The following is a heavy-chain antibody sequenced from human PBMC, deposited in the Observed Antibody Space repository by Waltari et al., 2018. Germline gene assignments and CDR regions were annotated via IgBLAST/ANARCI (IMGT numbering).Heavy chain of an antibody. D-gene: IGHD5-12*01. J-gene: IGHJ5*02. V-gene: IGHV4-39*01. CDR3: ARHWKRNGYRFDP. CDR1: GGSISRRSSY. Sequence: QLQLQESGPGLMKPSETLSLTCTVSGGSISRRSSYWGWIRQSPGKGLEWFASMYYSGTTYYNTTLESRVTISGDTSKNQFSLRLSSVTAADTAVYYCARHWKRNGYRFDPWGQGTLVTVSS. CDR2: MYYSGTT.